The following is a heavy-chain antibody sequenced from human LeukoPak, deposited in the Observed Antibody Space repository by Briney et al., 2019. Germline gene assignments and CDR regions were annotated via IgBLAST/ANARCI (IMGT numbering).Heavy chain of an antibody. CDR3: AKVAHYDSSGYLVDY. J-gene: IGHJ4*02. Sequence: GGSLRLSCAGSGFIFSSYAMSWVRQAPGKGLEWVAVISYDGSNKYYADSVKGRFTISRDNSKNTLYLQMNSLRAEDTAVYYCAKVAHYDSSGYLVDYWGQGTLVTVSS. CDR2: ISYDGSNK. CDR1: GFIFSSYA. D-gene: IGHD3-22*01. V-gene: IGHV3-30*18.